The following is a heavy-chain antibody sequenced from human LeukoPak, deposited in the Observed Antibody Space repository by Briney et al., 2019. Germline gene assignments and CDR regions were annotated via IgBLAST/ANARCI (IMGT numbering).Heavy chain of an antibody. CDR1: GFTFSDYA. V-gene: IGHV3-30*18. CDR2: ISYNGNDK. CDR3: AKEKAPFYENSGYLTYYFDH. Sequence: RAGRSLRLPCAASGFTFSDYAMHWVRQAPGKGLEWVALISYNGNDKFYGDSVKGRFSVSRDNSLSTLFLHMDNLTIEDTAVYYCAKEKAPFYENSGYLTYYFDHWGQGALVTVSS. J-gene: IGHJ4*02. D-gene: IGHD5-12*01.